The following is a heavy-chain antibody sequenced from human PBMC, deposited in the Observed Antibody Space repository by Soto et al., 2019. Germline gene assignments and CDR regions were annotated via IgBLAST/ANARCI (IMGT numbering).Heavy chain of an antibody. Sequence: PGGSLRLSCAASGFTFDDYAMHWVRQAPGKGLEWVSGISWNSGSIGYADSVKGRFTISRDNAKNSLYLQMNSLRVEDTAVYYCAREGASLFWGQGTPVTVSS. CDR3: AREGASLF. J-gene: IGHJ4*02. CDR2: ISWNSGSI. CDR1: GFTFDDYA. V-gene: IGHV3-9*01.